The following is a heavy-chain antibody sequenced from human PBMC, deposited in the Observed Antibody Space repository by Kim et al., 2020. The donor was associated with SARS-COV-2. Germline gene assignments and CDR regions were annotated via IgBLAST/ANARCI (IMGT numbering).Heavy chain of an antibody. Sequence: SETLSLTCAVYGGTFSGYYWSWIRQPPGKGLEWFAEINNSGSPNYNPSLKSRVTISAETPKNQFSLMLRSVTSADTAVSYCSICSGIAASGTSVYY. D-gene: IGHD6-13*01. CDR1: GGTFSGYY. V-gene: IGHV4-34*08. CDR2: INNSGSP. J-gene: IGHJ6*03. CDR3: SICSGIAASGTSVYY.